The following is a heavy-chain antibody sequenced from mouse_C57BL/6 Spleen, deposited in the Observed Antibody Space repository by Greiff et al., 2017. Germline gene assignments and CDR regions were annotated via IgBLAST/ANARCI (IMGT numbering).Heavy chain of an antibody. CDR2: FYPGSGSI. Sequence: QVQLQQSGAELVKPGASVKLSCKASGYTFTEYTIHWVKQRSGQGLEWIGWFYPGSGSIKYNEKFKDKATLTADKSSSTVYMALSRLTSDDSAVYFCARYEDGWSQGDYAIDYWCQGTSVTVSS. D-gene: IGHD2-3*01. J-gene: IGHJ4*01. CDR1: GYTFTEYT. V-gene: IGHV1-62-2*01. CDR3: ARYEDGWSQGDYAIDY.